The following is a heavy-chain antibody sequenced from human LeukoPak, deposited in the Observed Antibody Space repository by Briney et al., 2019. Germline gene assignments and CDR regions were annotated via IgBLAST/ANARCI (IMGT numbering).Heavy chain of an antibody. Sequence: QSGGSLRLSCAASGFTFSSYAMSWVRQTPGKGLEWVSSISTSGDGTVYADSVKGRVTISRDNSKNTLYLQMNSLRAEDTAVYSCAKNLLGSGAYSWYFDLWGRGTLVTVSS. V-gene: IGHV3-23*01. D-gene: IGHD1-26*01. CDR1: GFTFSSYA. CDR2: ISTSGDGT. J-gene: IGHJ2*01. CDR3: AKNLLGSGAYSWYFDL.